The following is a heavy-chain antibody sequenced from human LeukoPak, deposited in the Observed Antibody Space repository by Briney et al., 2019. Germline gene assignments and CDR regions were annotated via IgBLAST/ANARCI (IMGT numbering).Heavy chain of an antibody. CDR1: GGSLSGYY. V-gene: IGHV4-34*01. Sequence: SETLSLTCAVYGGSLSGYYPQPPGKGLEWIGEINHSGSTNYNPSLKSRVTTSLDTSKNQFSLKLSSVTAADTAVYYCASSTGAHSAGIDYWGQGTLVTVSS. CDR3: ASSTGAHSAGIDY. CDR2: INHSGST. D-gene: IGHD6-25*01. J-gene: IGHJ4*02.